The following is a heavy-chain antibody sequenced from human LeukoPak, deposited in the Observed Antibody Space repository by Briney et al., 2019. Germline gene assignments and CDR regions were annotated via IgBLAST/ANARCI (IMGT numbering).Heavy chain of an antibody. CDR3: ARRCSSSSCPFEY. Sequence: KGGESLKISCKGSGYSFTSYWISWVRQMPGKGLEWMGRIDPSDSYTNYSPSFQGHVTISADKSISTAYLQWSSLKASDTAMHYCARRCSSSSCPFEYWGQGTLVTVSS. D-gene: IGHD2-2*01. CDR1: GYSFTSYW. V-gene: IGHV5-10-1*01. J-gene: IGHJ4*02. CDR2: IDPSDSYT.